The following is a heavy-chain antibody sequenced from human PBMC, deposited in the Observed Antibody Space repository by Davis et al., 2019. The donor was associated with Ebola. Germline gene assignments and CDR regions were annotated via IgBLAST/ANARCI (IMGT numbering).Heavy chain of an antibody. CDR1: GGTFSSYA. D-gene: IGHD3-10*01. V-gene: IGHV5-10-1*01. CDR2: IDPSDSYT. CDR3: ARHEFIAELVLDV. Sequence: KVSCKASGGTFSSYAISWVRQAPGQGLEWMGRIDPSDSYTNYSPSFQGHVTISADKSISTAYLQWSSLKASDTAMYYCARHEFIAELVLDVWGQGTTVTVSS. J-gene: IGHJ6*02.